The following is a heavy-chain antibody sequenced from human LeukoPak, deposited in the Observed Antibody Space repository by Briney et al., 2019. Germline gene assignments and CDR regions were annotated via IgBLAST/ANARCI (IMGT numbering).Heavy chain of an antibody. D-gene: IGHD3-10*01. CDR1: GYSFTTYW. CDR3: ARHPDHGDY. J-gene: IGHJ4*02. CDR2: IYPGDSDT. V-gene: IGHV5-51*01. Sequence: GESLKISCKGSGYSFTTYWIGWVRQMSGKGLEWMGIIYPGDSDTKYSPSFQGQVTISVDKSISTAYLHWSSLKASDTAMYYCARHPDHGDYWGQGTLVTVSS.